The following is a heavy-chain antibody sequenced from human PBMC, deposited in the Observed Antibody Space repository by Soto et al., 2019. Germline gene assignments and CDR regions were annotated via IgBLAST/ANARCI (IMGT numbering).Heavy chain of an antibody. D-gene: IGHD3-22*01. J-gene: IGHJ4*02. CDR3: ARGHEVVSGYPPLDFAY. Sequence: ASVKVSCKASGYTFTGYYMHWVRQAPGQGLEWMGWINPNSGGTNYAQKFQGWVTMTRDTSISTAYMELSRLRSDDTAVYYCARGHEVVSGYPPLDFAYWGQGTTVTVSS. CDR2: INPNSGGT. CDR1: GYTFTGYY. V-gene: IGHV1-2*04.